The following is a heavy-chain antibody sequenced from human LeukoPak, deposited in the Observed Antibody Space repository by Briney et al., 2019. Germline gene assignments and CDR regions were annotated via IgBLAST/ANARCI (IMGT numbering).Heavy chain of an antibody. D-gene: IGHD6-13*01. CDR1: GYSISSGYY. CDR2: IYHSGST. CDR3: ARVPFIAAAGTNWFDP. J-gene: IGHJ5*02. Sequence: PSETLSLTCAVSGYSISSGYYWGWIRQPPGKGLAWIGSIYHSGSTYYNPSLKSRVTISVDTSKNQFSLKLSSVTAADTAVYYCARVPFIAAAGTNWFDPWGQGTLVTVSS. V-gene: IGHV4-38-2*01.